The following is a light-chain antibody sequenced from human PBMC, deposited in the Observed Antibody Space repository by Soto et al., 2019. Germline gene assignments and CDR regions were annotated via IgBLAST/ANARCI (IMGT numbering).Light chain of an antibody. CDR1: QSVSSNY. CDR3: QQYGISPIT. CDR2: GAS. V-gene: IGKV3-20*01. J-gene: IGKJ5*01. Sequence: EIVLTQSPGTLSLSPCEGATLSFSASQSVSSNYLAWYQQKPGQAPRLLIYGASSRATGIPDRFSGSGSGTDFTLTISRLEPEDFAVYYCQQYGISPITFGQGTRLEIK.